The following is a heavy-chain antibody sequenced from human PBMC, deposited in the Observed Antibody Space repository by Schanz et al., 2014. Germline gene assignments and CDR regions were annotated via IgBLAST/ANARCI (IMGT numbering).Heavy chain of an antibody. J-gene: IGHJ5*02. CDR1: GGSVSSGGDY. CDR2: ISYSGST. CDR3: AREPLSGYNWFDP. D-gene: IGHD6-25*01. Sequence: QVQLQESGPGLVKPSQTLSLTCTVSGGSVSSGGDYWSWIRQHPGKGLEWIGFISYSGSTNYNPSLKSRVAISRDTSKNQFSLKLSSVTAADTAVYYCAREPLSGYNWFDPWGQGSLVTVSS. V-gene: IGHV4-31*03.